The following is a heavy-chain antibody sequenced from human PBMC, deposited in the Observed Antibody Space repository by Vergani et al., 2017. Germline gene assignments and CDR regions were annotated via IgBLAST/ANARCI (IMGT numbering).Heavy chain of an antibody. Sequence: EVQLVESGGGLEQPGRSLRLSCRASGFTFTDYGISWVRQAPGKGLEWVGFVRNKEDGGRPENATSVKGRFTISRDDSKAIAYLQMNSLKTEDTAVYYCTTGFPGSSWSTYLGQGTLVTVVS. J-gene: IGHJ4*01. D-gene: IGHD6-13*01. CDR3: TTGFPGSSWSTY. V-gene: IGHV3-49*04. CDR1: GFTFTDYG. CDR2: VRNKEDGGRP.